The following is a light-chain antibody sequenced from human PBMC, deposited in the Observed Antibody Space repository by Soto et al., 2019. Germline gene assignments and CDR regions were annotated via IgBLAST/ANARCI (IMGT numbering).Light chain of an antibody. CDR3: QQGYSTPSLT. J-gene: IGKJ4*01. CDR1: QTISTS. Sequence: DIHLTQSPACLSASEVDIVTITCRASQTISTSLNWYQQKPGKAPKLLIYAASRLQSGVPSRFSGSGSGTGFTLTISSLQPEDLATYYCQQGYSTPSLTFGGGTKVDNK. CDR2: AAS. V-gene: IGKV1-39*01.